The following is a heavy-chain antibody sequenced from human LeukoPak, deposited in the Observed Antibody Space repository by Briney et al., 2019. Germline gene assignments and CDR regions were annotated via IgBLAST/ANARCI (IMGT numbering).Heavy chain of an antibody. Sequence: GGSLRLSCAASGFTFGSYSMNWVRQAPGKGLEWVSSISSSSSYIYYADSVKGRFTISRDNAKNSLYLQMNSLRAEDTAVYYCASLEARGYQPNYGMDVWGQGTTVTVSS. CDR3: ASLEARGYQPNYGMDV. CDR1: GFTFGSYS. V-gene: IGHV3-21*01. J-gene: IGHJ6*02. D-gene: IGHD5-18*01. CDR2: ISSSSSYI.